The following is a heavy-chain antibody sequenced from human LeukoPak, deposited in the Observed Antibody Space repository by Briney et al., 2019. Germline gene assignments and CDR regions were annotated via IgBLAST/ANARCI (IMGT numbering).Heavy chain of an antibody. Sequence: HAGGSLRLSCTASGFTFGDYAMSWFRQAPGKGLEWVGFIRSKAYGGTTEYAASVKGRFTISRDDSKSIAYLQMNSLKTEDTAVYYCTRDFKQVLLWFGESDWGQGTLVTVSS. D-gene: IGHD3-10*01. CDR3: TRDFKQVLLWFGESD. V-gene: IGHV3-49*03. CDR1: GFTFGDYA. CDR2: IRSKAYGGTT. J-gene: IGHJ4*02.